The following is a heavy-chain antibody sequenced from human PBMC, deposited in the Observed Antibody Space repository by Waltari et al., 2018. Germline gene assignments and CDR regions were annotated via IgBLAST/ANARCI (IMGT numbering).Heavy chain of an antibody. J-gene: IGHJ6*02. CDR2: ISSSSSYI. CDR1: GFTFSSYS. Sequence: EVQLVESGGGLVKPGGSLRLSCAASGFTFSSYSMNWVSQAPGKGLEWVSSISSSSSYIYYADSVKGRFTISRDNAKNSLYLQMNSLRAEDTAVYYCARAAIAAAGTYYYGMDVWGQGTTVTVSS. V-gene: IGHV3-21*01. D-gene: IGHD6-13*01. CDR3: ARAAIAAAGTYYYGMDV.